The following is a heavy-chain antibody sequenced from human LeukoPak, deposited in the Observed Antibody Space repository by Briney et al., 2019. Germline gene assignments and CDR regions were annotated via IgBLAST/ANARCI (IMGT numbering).Heavy chain of an antibody. V-gene: IGHV1-46*01. CDR1: GYTFTSYY. CDR2: INPSGGST. CDR3: ARMRRDDPEYDY. Sequence: ASVKVSCKAAGYTFTSYYMHWVRQAPGQGLEWMGIINPSGGSTSYAQKFQGRVTMTRDTSTSTVYMELSSLRSEDTAVYYCARMRRDDPEYDYWAREPWSPSPQ. D-gene: IGHD6-6*01. J-gene: IGHJ4*02.